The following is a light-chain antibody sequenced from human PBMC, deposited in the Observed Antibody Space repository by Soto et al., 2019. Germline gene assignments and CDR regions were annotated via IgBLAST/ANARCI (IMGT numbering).Light chain of an antibody. V-gene: IGKV3-20*01. J-gene: IGKJ3*01. CDR3: QQYCSSPVFT. Sequence: EMVWTQSPGTLALSPGERDTLSCRASQSVSSSYLAWDQQKPGQAPRLLIYGASSRATGIPDRFSGSGSGTDFTLTISRLEPKDFAVYYCQQYCSSPVFTFGPGTKVDIK. CDR2: GAS. CDR1: QSVSSSY.